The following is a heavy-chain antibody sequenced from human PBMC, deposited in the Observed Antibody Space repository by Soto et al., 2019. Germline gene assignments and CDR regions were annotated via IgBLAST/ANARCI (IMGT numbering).Heavy chain of an antibody. Sequence: GESLKISCKGSGYSFTKYWISWVRQMPGKGLEWMGRIDPSDSYIYYSPSFQGHVTISADKSINTAYLQWSSLRASDTAIYYCARHYICRGGDCYYYGMDVWGQGTTVTVSS. V-gene: IGHV5-10-1*01. D-gene: IGHD3-16*01. J-gene: IGHJ6*02. CDR1: GYSFTKYW. CDR2: IDPSDSYI. CDR3: ARHYICRGGDCYYYGMDV.